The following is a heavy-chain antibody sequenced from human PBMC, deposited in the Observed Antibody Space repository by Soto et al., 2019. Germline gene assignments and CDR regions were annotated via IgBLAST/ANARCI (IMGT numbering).Heavy chain of an antibody. J-gene: IGHJ3*01. D-gene: IGHD6-6*01. CDR2: ISSSGGSA. Sequence: GGSLRLSCAASGFTFGSYAMSWVRQAPGKGLEWVSAISSSGGSAFYPDSVRGRFTISRDNSKNTLFLQMNSLRAEDTAVYYCTNRKLPTRPWGPAFDVWGQGTMVTVSS. CDR3: TNRKLPTRPWGPAFDV. V-gene: IGHV3-23*01. CDR1: GFTFGSYA.